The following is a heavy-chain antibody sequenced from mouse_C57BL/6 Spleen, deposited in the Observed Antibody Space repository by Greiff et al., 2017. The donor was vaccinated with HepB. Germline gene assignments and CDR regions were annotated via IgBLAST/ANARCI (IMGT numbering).Heavy chain of an antibody. CDR3: TTDYSKGWYFDV. J-gene: IGHJ1*03. Sequence: EVKLQESGAELVRPGASVKLSCTASGFNIKDDYMHWVKQRPEQGLEWIGWIDPENGDTEYASKFQGKATITADTSSNTAYLQLSSLTSEDTAVYYCTTDYSKGWYFDVWGTGTTVTVSS. V-gene: IGHV14-4*01. CDR1: GFNIKDDY. CDR2: IDPENGDT. D-gene: IGHD2-5*01.